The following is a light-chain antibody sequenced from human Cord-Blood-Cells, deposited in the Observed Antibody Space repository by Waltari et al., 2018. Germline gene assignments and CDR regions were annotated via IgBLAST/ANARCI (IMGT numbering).Light chain of an antibody. V-gene: IGKV4-1*01. CDR2: WAS. Sequence: DIVMVLSPVSLAVSPGDGATSNCQSSQSVLYSSNNKNYLAWYQQKPGQPPKLLIYWASTRESGVPDRFSGSGSGTDFTLTISSLQAEDVAVYYCQQYYSTPLTFGGGTKVEIK. CDR3: QQYYSTPLT. CDR1: QSVLYSSNNKNY. J-gene: IGKJ4*01.